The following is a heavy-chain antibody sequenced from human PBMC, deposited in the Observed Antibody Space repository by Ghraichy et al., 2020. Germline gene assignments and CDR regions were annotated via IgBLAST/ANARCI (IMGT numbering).Heavy chain of an antibody. CDR2: ISGSGGST. Sequence: GESLNISCAASGFTFSSYAMSWVRQAPGKGLEWVSAISGSGGSTYYADSVKGRFTISRDNSKNTLYLQMNSLRAEDTAVYYCAKTYGSGSREAHYYFDYWGQGTLVTVSS. CDR3: AKTYGSGSREAHYYFDY. CDR1: GFTFSSYA. V-gene: IGHV3-23*01. D-gene: IGHD3-10*01. J-gene: IGHJ4*02.